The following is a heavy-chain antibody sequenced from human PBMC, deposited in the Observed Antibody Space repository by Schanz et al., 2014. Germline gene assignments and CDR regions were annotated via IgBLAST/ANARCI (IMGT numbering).Heavy chain of an antibody. CDR3: AKERDITGWNDGDY. CDR2: ISSSESWT. CDR1: GLSLSNYA. V-gene: IGHV3-23*04. Sequence: EVQLVESGGGLVQPGGSLRLSCAASGFSASGLSLSNYAMSWVRQAPGGGLEWLSSISSSESWTSYADSVKGRFTISRDNSRNTLFLQMESLRTEDTAVYHCAKERDITGWNDGDYWGQGTLVTVSS. D-gene: IGHD6-19*01. J-gene: IGHJ4*02.